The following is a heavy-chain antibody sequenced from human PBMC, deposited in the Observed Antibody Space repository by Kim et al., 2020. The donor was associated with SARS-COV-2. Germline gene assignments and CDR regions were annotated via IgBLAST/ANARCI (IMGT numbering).Heavy chain of an antibody. V-gene: IGHV3-15*01. J-gene: IGHJ4*02. CDR3: TTDVTYYYDSSGYYLQRPFDY. Sequence: GGSLRLSCAASGFTFSNAWMSWVRQAPGKGLEWVGRIKSKTDGGTTDYAAPVKGRFTISRDDSKNTLYLQMNSLKTEDTAVYYCTTDVTYYYDSSGYYLQRPFDYWCQGTLVTVSS. CDR2: IKSKTDGGTT. CDR1: GFTFSNAW. D-gene: IGHD3-22*01.